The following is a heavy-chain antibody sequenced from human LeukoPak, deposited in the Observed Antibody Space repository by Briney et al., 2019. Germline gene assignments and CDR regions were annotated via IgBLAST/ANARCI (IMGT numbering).Heavy chain of an antibody. Sequence: GGSLRLSCAASGFTFSNYWMSWVRQTPGKGLEWVANIQQDGSEKYYVDSVAGRFTISRDNGKNLLYLRMNSLRADDAGVYYCARWATSSDFWGQGTLVTVSS. CDR1: GFTFSNYW. CDR2: IQQDGSEK. D-gene: IGHD3-10*01. V-gene: IGHV3-7*01. CDR3: ARWATSSDF. J-gene: IGHJ4*02.